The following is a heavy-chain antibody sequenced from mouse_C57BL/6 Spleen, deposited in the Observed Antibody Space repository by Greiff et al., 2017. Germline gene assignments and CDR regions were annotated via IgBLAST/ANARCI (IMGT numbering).Heavy chain of an antibody. J-gene: IGHJ1*03. V-gene: IGHV5-16*01. Sequence: EVKLMESEGGLVQPGSSMKLSCTASGFTFSDYYMAWVRQVPEKGLEWVANINYDGSSTYYLDSLKSRFIISRDNAKNILYLQMSSLKSEDTATYYCARGDGWYFDVWGTGTTVTVSS. CDR2: INYDGSST. CDR3: ARGDGWYFDV. D-gene: IGHD3-3*01. CDR1: GFTFSDYY.